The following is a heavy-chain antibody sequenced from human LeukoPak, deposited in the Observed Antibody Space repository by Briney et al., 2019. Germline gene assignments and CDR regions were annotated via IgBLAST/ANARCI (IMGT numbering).Heavy chain of an antibody. D-gene: IGHD3-22*01. Sequence: PSETLSLTCAVSGGSISSINWWSWVRQPPGKGLEWIGEIYHSGSTNYNPSLKSRVTISVDKSKNQFSLKLSSVTAADTAVYYCARDSEYTLYYDSSGPVDYWGQGTLVTVSS. CDR2: IYHSGST. J-gene: IGHJ4*02. CDR3: ARDSEYTLYYDSSGPVDY. V-gene: IGHV4-4*02. CDR1: GGSISSINW.